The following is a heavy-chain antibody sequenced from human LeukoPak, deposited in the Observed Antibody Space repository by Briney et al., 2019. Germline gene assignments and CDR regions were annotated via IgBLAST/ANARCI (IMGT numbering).Heavy chain of an antibody. CDR1: GGSISSGGYY. D-gene: IGHD2-2*02. V-gene: IGHV4-31*03. Sequence: SETLSLTCTVSGGSISSGGYYWSWIRQHPGKGLEWIGYIYYSGSTYYNPSLKSRVTISVDTSKNQFSLKLSSVTAADTAVYYCARKAVGYCSSTSCYSSSSGGAGRPGRYYYYMDVWGKGTTVTVSS. J-gene: IGHJ6*03. CDR2: IYYSGST. CDR3: ARKAVGYCSSTSCYSSSSGGAGRPGRYYYYMDV.